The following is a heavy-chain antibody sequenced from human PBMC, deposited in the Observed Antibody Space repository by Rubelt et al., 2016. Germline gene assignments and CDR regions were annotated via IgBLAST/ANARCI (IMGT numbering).Heavy chain of an antibody. CDR1: GGSISSADW. D-gene: IGHD3-16*01. Sequence: QVHLQESGSGLVKPSGTLSLTCGVSGGSISSADWWTWVRQSPGKGLEWIGEIYHSEAANYNPSLKSRVSISIDKSKNQFSLKVFSVTAADTAIYYCVRDEGGNKIFDPWGRGTLVTVSS. V-gene: IGHV4-4*02. J-gene: IGHJ5*02. CDR3: VRDEGGNKIFDP. CDR2: IYHSEAA.